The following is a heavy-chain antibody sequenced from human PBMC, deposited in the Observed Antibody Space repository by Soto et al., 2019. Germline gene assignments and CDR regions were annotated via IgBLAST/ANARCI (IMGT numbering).Heavy chain of an antibody. CDR3: ARDRLPRGGDRIAAASNWFDP. CDR2: IYYSGST. CDR1: GGSISSGGYY. J-gene: IGHJ5*02. V-gene: IGHV4-31*03. D-gene: IGHD6-13*01. Sequence: TVSGGSISSGGYYWSWIRQHPGKGLEWIGYIYYSGSTYYNPSLKSRVTISVDTSKNQFSLKLSSVTAAATAVYYCARDRLPRGGDRIAAASNWFDPWGQGTLVTVSS.